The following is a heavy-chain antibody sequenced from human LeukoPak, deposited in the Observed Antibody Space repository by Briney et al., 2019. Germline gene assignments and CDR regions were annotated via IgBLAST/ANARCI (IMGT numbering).Heavy chain of an antibody. V-gene: IGHV4-59*08. Sequence: SETLSLTCTVSGGSISSYYWSWIRQPPGKGLEWIGYISYSGSTKYNPSLKSRVTISVDTSKNQFSPRLSSVTAADTAVYYCARLATAGYLNCWGQGTLVTVSS. CDR2: ISYSGST. J-gene: IGHJ4*02. CDR1: GGSISSYY. D-gene: IGHD6-19*01. CDR3: ARLATAGYLNC.